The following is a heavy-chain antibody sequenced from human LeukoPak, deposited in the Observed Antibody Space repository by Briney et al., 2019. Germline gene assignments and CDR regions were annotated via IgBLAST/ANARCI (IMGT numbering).Heavy chain of an antibody. J-gene: IGHJ6*03. CDR1: GFTFSSYS. V-gene: IGHV3-23*01. CDR2: ISSTGGPT. D-gene: IGHD2-15*01. Sequence: GRSLRLSCAPSGFTFSSYSMNWVRHAPGKGLEWVSSISSTGGPTSYTDSVKGRFPISRDNSKNTVYLQMNSLRAEDTAIYCCAKNGDRGAYCTGGTCYPYFYYYMDVWGKGTRVTI. CDR3: AKNGDRGAYCTGGTCYPYFYYYMDV.